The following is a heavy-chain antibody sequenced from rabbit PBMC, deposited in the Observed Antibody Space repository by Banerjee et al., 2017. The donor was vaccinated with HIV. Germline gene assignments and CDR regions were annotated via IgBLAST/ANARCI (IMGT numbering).Heavy chain of an antibody. Sequence: QSLEESGGDLVKPGASLTLTCTASGFSFSSSYWICWVRQAPVKGLEWVACINAGNGGSTCYASWAKGRFTISKTSSTTVTLQMTSLTAADTATYFCARDGYAAYGYGGIYGLWGQGTLVTVS. V-gene: IGHV1S40*01. D-gene: IGHD6-1*01. CDR2: INAGNGGST. CDR3: ARDGYAAYGYGGIYGL. CDR1: GFSFSSSYW. J-gene: IGHJ3*01.